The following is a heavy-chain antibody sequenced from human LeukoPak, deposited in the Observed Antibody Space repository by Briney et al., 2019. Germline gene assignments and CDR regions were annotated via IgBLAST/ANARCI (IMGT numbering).Heavy chain of an antibody. J-gene: IGHJ4*02. Sequence: GGSLRLSCAASGFTFSSYSMNWVRQAPGKGLEWVSSISSSSSYIYYAGSVKGRFTISRDNAKNSLYLQMNSLRAEDTAVYYCARVGGRVGANDYWGQGTLVTVSS. V-gene: IGHV3-21*01. CDR1: GFTFSSYS. CDR2: ISSSSSYI. D-gene: IGHD1-26*01. CDR3: ARVGGRVGANDY.